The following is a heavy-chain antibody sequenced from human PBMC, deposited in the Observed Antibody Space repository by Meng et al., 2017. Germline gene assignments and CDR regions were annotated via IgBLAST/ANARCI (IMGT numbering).Heavy chain of an antibody. V-gene: IGHV3-21*01. CDR2: ISSSSSYI. Sequence: EGQVVESGGGLVKPGGSLRLSCAASGFTFSSYSMNWVRQAPGKGLEWVSSISSSSSYIYYADSVKGRFTISRDNAKNSLYLQMNSLRAEDTAVYYCARVLSSSGWSEIDYWGQGTLVTVSS. J-gene: IGHJ4*02. CDR1: GFTFSSYS. D-gene: IGHD6-19*01. CDR3: ARVLSSSGWSEIDY.